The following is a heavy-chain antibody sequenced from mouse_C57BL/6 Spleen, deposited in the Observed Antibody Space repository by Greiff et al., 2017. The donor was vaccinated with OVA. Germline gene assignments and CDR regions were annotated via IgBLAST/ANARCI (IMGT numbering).Heavy chain of an antibody. J-gene: IGHJ2*01. CDR3: ASYYYGSSYYFDY. CDR2: INPNYGTT. CDR1: GYSFTDYN. V-gene: IGHV1-39*01. Sequence: EVQLQQSGPELVKPGASVKISCKASGYSFTDYNMNWVKQSNGKSLEWIGVINPNYGTTSYNQKFKGKATLTVDQSSSTAYMQRNSLTSEDSAVYYCASYYYGSSYYFDYWGQGTTLTVSS. D-gene: IGHD1-1*01.